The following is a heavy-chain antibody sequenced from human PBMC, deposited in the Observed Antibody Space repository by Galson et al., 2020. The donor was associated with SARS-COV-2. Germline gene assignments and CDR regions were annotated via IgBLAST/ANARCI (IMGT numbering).Heavy chain of an antibody. CDR2: IKDKSYGWAT. CDR1: GFTFNNAW. CDR3: TTVIVDRSGYYFAGHN. Sequence: GESLKISCAASGFTFNNAWMRWLRQAPGKGLEWVGHIKDKSYGWATDHAAPVKGIFSISRDDSKNILYLQMNSLKTEDTAVYYCTTVIVDRSGYYFAGHNWGQGTLVTVSS. D-gene: IGHD3-22*01. J-gene: IGHJ4*02. V-gene: IGHV3-15*01.